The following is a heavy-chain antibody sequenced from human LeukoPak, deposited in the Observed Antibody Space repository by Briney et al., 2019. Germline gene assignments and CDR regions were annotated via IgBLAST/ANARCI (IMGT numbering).Heavy chain of an antibody. CDR3: ARSSVTPGFTTGYYYMDV. V-gene: IGHV1-69*01. Sequence: SVKVPCKASGGTFSSYAISWVRQAPGQGLEWMGGIIPIFGTANYAQKFQGRVTITADESTSTAYMELSSLRSEDTAVYYCARSSVTPGFTTGYYYMDVWGKGTTVTISS. CDR1: GGTFSSYA. D-gene: IGHD4-23*01. J-gene: IGHJ6*03. CDR2: IIPIFGTA.